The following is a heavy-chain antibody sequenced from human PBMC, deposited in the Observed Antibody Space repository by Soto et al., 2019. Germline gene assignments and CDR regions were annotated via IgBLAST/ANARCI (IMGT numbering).Heavy chain of an antibody. Sequence: QVQLVQSGAEVKKPGTSVKVSCKASGYIFSNYYMHWVRQAPGQGLEWMGVFNPSGDATHYAQSLQGRVSVTRDTSPSTVYMELSTMPSEDAAVYYCARRGMSKIGFDTWGQGTMVTVSS. J-gene: IGHJ3*02. CDR2: FNPSGDAT. V-gene: IGHV1-46*01. CDR1: GYIFSNYY. D-gene: IGHD3-10*01. CDR3: ARRGMSKIGFDT.